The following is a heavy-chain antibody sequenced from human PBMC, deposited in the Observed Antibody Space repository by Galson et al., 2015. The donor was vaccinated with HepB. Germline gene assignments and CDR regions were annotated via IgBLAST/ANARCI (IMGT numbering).Heavy chain of an antibody. V-gene: IGHV5-10-1*01. D-gene: IGHD5-18*01. CDR2: IDPSDSYT. CDR3: ARRGHTSGYSYGSRYWYFDL. Sequence: QSGAEVKKPGESLRISCKGSGYSFTSYWISWVRQMPGKGLEWMGRIDPSDSYTNYSPSFQGHVTISADKSISTAYLQWSSLKASDTAMYYCARRGHTSGYSYGSRYWYFDLWGRGTLVTVSS. J-gene: IGHJ2*01. CDR1: GYSFTSYW.